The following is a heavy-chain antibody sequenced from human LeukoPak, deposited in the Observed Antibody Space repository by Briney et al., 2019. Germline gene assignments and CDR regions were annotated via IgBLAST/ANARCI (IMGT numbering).Heavy chain of an antibody. CDR2: IYPGDSDT. CDR3: ARLRYYGSGQAPPTAFDY. J-gene: IGHJ4*02. D-gene: IGHD3-10*01. Sequence: GESLKISCKDSGYNFTNYWIGWVRQMPGKGLEWMGIIYPGDSDTRYRPSFQGQVTISADKSISTAYLQWSSLKASDTAMYYCARLRYYGSGQAPPTAFDYWGQGTLVTVSS. V-gene: IGHV5-51*01. CDR1: GYNFTNYW.